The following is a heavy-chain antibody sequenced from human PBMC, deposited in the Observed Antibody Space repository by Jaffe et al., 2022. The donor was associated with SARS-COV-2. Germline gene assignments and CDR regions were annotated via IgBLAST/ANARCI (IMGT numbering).Heavy chain of an antibody. CDR1: GFTFSSYS. V-gene: IGHV3-21*01. CDR3: ARLRGSYTYFDY. J-gene: IGHJ4*02. CDR2: ISSSSSYI. Sequence: EVQLVESGGGLVKPGGSLRLSCAASGFTFSSYSMNWVRQAPGKGLEWVSSISSSSSYIYYADSVKGRFTISRDNAKNSLYLQMNSLRAEDTAVYYCARLRGSYTYFDYWGQGTLVTVSS. D-gene: IGHD1-26*01.